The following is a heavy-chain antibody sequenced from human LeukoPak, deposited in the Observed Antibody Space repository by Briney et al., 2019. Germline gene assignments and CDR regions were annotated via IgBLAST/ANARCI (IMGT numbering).Heavy chain of an antibody. J-gene: IGHJ4*02. CDR1: GFTFSSSW. Sequence: GGSLRLSCVASGFTFSSSWMSWVRRAPGKGLEWVANIKQDGTEEYYVDSVRGRFSISKDNAKNSLYLQMNSLRAEDTAVYYCARAGDPGVAAAGYFDYWGQGTLVTVSS. V-gene: IGHV3-7*01. CDR3: ARAGDPGVAAAGYFDY. D-gene: IGHD6-13*01. CDR2: IKQDGTEE.